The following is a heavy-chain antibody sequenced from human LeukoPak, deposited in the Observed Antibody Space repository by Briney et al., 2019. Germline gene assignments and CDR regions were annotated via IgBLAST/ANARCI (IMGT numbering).Heavy chain of an antibody. CDR2: ISSGSGTI. V-gene: IGHV3-48*01. CDR3: VSHFGY. J-gene: IGHJ4*02. Sequence: PGGSLRLSCAASGFTFSSYNMNWVRQAPGKGLEWVSYISSGSGTIYYADSVKGRFTISRDNAKNSLYLQMNSLRAEDTAVYYCVSHFGYWGQGTLVTVSS. CDR1: GFTFSSYN.